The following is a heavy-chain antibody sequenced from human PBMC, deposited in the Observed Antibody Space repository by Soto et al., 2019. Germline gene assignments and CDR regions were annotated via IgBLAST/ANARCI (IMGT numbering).Heavy chain of an antibody. CDR1: GVIVSSNY. CDR3: ARISPASSWGEYFQH. CDR2: IYIGGNT. V-gene: IGHV3-66*01. J-gene: IGHJ1*01. Sequence: EVQLVESGGGLVQPGGSLRLSCAASGVIVSSNYMGWVRQAPGKGLEYVSVIYIGGNTYYADSVKGRFTISRDNSRNTLYLQMNSLRAGDTAVYYCARISPASSWGEYFQHWGQGTLVSVSS. D-gene: IGHD6-13*01.